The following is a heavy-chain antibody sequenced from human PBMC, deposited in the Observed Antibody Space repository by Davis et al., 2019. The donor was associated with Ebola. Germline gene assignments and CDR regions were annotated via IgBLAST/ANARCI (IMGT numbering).Heavy chain of an antibody. D-gene: IGHD3-3*01. CDR2: IYHSGST. Sequence: SETLSLTCAVSGGSISSSNWWSWVRQPPGKGLEWIGEIYHSGSTNYNPSLKSRVTISVDTSKNQFSLKLSSVTAADTAVYYCARGGAYLFWDYWGQGTLVTVSS. J-gene: IGHJ4*02. CDR1: GGSISSSNW. V-gene: IGHV4-4*02. CDR3: ARGGAYLFWDY.